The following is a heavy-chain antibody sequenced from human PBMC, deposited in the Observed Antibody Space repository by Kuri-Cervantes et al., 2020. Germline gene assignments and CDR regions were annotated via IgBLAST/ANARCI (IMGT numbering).Heavy chain of an antibody. D-gene: IGHD6-19*01. V-gene: IGHV3-53*01. CDR3: ARGFSSGWYFSVNYYYGMDV. J-gene: IGHJ6*02. CDR1: GFTVSSNY. CDR2: IYSGGST. Sequence: GESLKISCAASGFTVSSNYMSWVRLAPGKGLEWVSVIYSGGSTYYADSVKGRFTISRDNSKNTLYLQMNSLRAEDTAVYYCARGFSSGWYFSVNYYYGMDVWGQGTTVTVSS.